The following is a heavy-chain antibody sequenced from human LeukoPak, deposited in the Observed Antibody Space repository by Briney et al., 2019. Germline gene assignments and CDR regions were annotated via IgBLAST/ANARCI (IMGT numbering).Heavy chain of an antibody. J-gene: IGHJ3*02. CDR1: GFTFSSYS. CDR2: ISGSGGST. Sequence: GGSLRLSCAGSGFTFSSYSMNWVRQAPGKGLEWVSAISGSGGSTYYADSVKGRFTISRDNSKNTLYLQMNSLRAEDTAVYYCAKDRHNWNQGAFDIWGQGTMVTVSS. D-gene: IGHD1-20*01. V-gene: IGHV3-23*01. CDR3: AKDRHNWNQGAFDI.